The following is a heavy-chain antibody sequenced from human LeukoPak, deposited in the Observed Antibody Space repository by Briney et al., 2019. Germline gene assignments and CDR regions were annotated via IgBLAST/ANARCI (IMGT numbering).Heavy chain of an antibody. J-gene: IGHJ4*02. D-gene: IGHD1-14*01. Sequence: PGGSLGLSFAASGFTFSSHWMTWVRPAPGQGLEWVATIKQDGSEKYYGDSVKGRFTVSRDNAKNSLYLQMNSLRAEDTAVYYCARARIDYWGQGTLVIVSS. CDR2: IKQDGSEK. V-gene: IGHV3-7*05. CDR3: ARARIDY. CDR1: GFTFSSHW.